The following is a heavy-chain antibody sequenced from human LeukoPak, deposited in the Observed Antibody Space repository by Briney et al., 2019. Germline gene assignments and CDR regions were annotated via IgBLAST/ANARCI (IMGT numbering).Heavy chain of an antibody. CDR1: GGSFSGYY. Sequence: SETLSLTCAVYGGSFSGYYWSWIRQPPGKGLEWIGEINHSGSTNYNPSLKSRVTISVDTSKNQFSLKLSSVTAADTAVYYCARAEIKLYNQRRYYFDYWGQGTVVTVSS. CDR2: INHSGST. V-gene: IGHV4-34*01. J-gene: IGHJ4*02. D-gene: IGHD3-16*02. CDR3: ARAEIKLYNQRRYYFDY.